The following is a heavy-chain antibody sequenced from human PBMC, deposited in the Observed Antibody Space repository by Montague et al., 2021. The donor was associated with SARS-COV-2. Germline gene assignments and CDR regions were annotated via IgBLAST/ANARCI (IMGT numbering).Heavy chain of an antibody. Sequence: SETLSLTCAVYRGSFSDYYWTWIRQSPEKGLEWIGEISHSADTNYNPSLNSRVSMSMDTSNNQFSLRLDSVTAADTAVYYCARRSITMRVVAPFDYWGQGTLVTVSS. J-gene: IGHJ4*02. CDR1: RGSFSDYY. D-gene: IGHD3-22*01. V-gene: IGHV4-34*01. CDR3: ARRSITMRVVAPFDY. CDR2: ISHSADT.